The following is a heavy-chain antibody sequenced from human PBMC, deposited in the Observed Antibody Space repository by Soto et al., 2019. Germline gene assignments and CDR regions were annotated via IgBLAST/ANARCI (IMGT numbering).Heavy chain of an antibody. D-gene: IGHD1-1*01. CDR3: AKSVYNWNDGFFDY. J-gene: IGHJ4*02. Sequence: GGSLRLSCAASGFSFSSYDIHWVRQAPGKGLEWVAVISYDGINKYYSDSVKGRFTISRDNSKNTLYLQMNSLRAEDTAVYYCAKSVYNWNDGFFDYWGQGTLVTVSS. CDR1: GFSFSSYD. V-gene: IGHV3-30*18. CDR2: ISYDGINK.